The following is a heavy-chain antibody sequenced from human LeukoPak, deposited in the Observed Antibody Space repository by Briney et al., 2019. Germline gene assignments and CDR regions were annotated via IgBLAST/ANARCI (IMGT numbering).Heavy chain of an antibody. J-gene: IGHJ4*02. D-gene: IGHD3-3*01. V-gene: IGHV3-23*01. CDR2: ISGSGGST. CDR3: AKDREYYDFWSGQYYFDY. Sequence: GGFLRLSCAASGFTFSSYAMSWVRQAPGKGLEWVSAISGSGGSTYYADSVKGRFTISRDNSKNTLYLQMNSLRAEDTAVYYCAKDREYYDFWSGQYYFDYWGQGTLVTVSS. CDR1: GFTFSSYA.